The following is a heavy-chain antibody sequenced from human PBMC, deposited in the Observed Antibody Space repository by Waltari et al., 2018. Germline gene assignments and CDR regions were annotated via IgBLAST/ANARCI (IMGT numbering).Heavy chain of an antibody. Sequence: QVQLVESGGGVVQPGGSLRLSCAASGFTFRSYGMHWVRQAPGAGLEWVAFLRYDGSNKDYADSVKGRFTISRDNSKNTLYLQMNSLRAEDTAVYYCAKDLRRYCSSTSCYGNSFDYWGQGTLVTVSS. CDR2: LRYDGSNK. CDR1: GFTFRSYG. V-gene: IGHV3-30*02. CDR3: AKDLRRYCSSTSCYGNSFDY. J-gene: IGHJ4*02. D-gene: IGHD2-2*01.